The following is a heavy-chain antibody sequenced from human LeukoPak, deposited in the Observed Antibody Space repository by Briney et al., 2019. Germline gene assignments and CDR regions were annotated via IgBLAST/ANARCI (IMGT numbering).Heavy chain of an antibody. CDR1: GYTFTGYY. CDR3: ARGRLRWPSDGLDI. CDR2: INTNSGGS. D-gene: IGHD4-23*01. V-gene: IGHV1-2*02. Sequence: ASVKVSCKASGYTFTGYYIQWVRQAPGEGLEWMGWINTNSGGSNHAQKFQGRVTMTRDTSINTAYMDLSGLTSADTAVYYCARGRLRWPSDGLDIWGQGTMVIVSS. J-gene: IGHJ3*02.